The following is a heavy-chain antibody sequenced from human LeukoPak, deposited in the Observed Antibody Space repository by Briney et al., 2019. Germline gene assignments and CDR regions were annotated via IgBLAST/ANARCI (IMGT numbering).Heavy chain of an antibody. Sequence: GRSLRLSCVTSGFTFTDYAIRWFRQAPGKGLEWVGCIRRIPSGGTTDYAASVKGRFTISRDNSKSIAYLQMNSLESEDTAMYYCTRGIGYTYGWSDWGQGTLVTVSS. J-gene: IGHJ4*02. CDR3: TRGIGYTYGWSD. D-gene: IGHD5-18*01. CDR2: IRRIPSGGTT. V-gene: IGHV3-49*03. CDR1: GFTFTDYA.